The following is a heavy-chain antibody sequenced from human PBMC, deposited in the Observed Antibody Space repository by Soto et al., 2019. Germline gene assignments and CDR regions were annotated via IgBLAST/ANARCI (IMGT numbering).Heavy chain of an antibody. CDR3: AKARATYYDFWSGYYWVLDY. CDR2: ISYDGSNK. CDR1: GFTFSSYG. D-gene: IGHD3-3*01. V-gene: IGHV3-30*18. Sequence: PGGSLRLSCAASGFTFSSYGMHWVRQAPGKGLEWVAVISYDGSNKYYADSVKGRFTISRDNSKNTLYLQMNSLRAEDTAVYYCAKARATYYDFWSGYYWVLDYWGQGTLVTAPQ. J-gene: IGHJ4*02.